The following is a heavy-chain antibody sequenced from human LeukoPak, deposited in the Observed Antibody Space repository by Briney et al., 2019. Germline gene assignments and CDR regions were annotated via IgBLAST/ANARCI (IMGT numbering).Heavy chain of an antibody. CDR3: TTDRADHYDFWSGYYKGADKRIGY. V-gene: IGHV3-15*01. CDR2: IKSKTDGGTT. CDR1: GFTFSNAW. D-gene: IGHD3-3*01. Sequence: GGSLRLSCAASGFTFSNAWMIWAREAPGKALEWVGRIKSKTDGGTTDYAAPVKGRFTISRDDSTKTLYLQTNSLKTEDTAVYCCTTDRADHYDFWSGYYKGADKRIGYWGEGTLVTVSS. J-gene: IGHJ4*02.